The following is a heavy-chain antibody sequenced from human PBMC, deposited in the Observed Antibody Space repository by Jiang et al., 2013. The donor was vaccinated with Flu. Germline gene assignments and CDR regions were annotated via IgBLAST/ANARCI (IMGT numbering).Heavy chain of an antibody. D-gene: IGHD3-16*01. Sequence: QLLESGGGLVQPGGSLRLSCAASGFTFSSYAMSWVRQAPGKGLEWVSAISGSGGSTYYADSVKGRFTISRDNSKNTLYLQMNSPRAEDTAVYYCAKDQSDYVKGAFDYWGQGTLVTVSS. CDR2: ISGSGGST. J-gene: IGHJ4*02. CDR1: GFTFSSYA. CDR3: AKDQSDYVKGAFDY. V-gene: IGHV3-23*01.